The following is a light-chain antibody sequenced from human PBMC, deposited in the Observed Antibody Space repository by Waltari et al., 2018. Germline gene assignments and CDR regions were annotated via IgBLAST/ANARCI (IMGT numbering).Light chain of an antibody. CDR3: QQYNRWPPIT. CDR1: QSIASN. J-gene: IGKJ5*01. V-gene: IGKV3-15*01. Sequence: EVVMTQSPATLSLFPRESATLPCRASQSIASNLAWYQQKPAQAPRLLIYEASTRATGISARFRGSGSGAEFTLTISSLQSEDSAVYYCQQYNRWPPITFGQGTRLEIK. CDR2: EAS.